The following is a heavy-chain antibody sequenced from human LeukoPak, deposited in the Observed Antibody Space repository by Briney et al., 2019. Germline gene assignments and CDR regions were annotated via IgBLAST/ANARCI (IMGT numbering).Heavy chain of an antibody. CDR1: GYSISSGYY. Sequence: PSETLSLTCTVSGYSISSGYYWGWIRQPPGKGLEWIGSIYHSGSTYYNPSLKRRVTISVDTSKNQFSLKLSSVTAADTAVYYCARTHYDFWSGYYQYYFDYWGQGILVTVSS. V-gene: IGHV4-38-2*02. D-gene: IGHD3-3*01. CDR3: ARTHYDFWSGYYQYYFDY. J-gene: IGHJ4*02. CDR2: IYHSGST.